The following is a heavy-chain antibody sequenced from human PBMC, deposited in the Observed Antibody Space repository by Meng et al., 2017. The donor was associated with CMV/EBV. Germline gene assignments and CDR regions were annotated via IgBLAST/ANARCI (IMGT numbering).Heavy chain of an antibody. CDR2: INHSGST. Sequence: SQTLSLTCAVYGGSFSGYYWSWIRQPPGKGLEWIGEINHSGSTNYNPSLKSRVTILVDTSKNQFSLKLSSVTAADTAVYYCARGPTYYYYYGMDVWGQGTTVTVSS. V-gene: IGHV4-34*01. J-gene: IGHJ6*02. CDR3: ARGPTYYYYYGMDV. CDR1: GGSFSGYY.